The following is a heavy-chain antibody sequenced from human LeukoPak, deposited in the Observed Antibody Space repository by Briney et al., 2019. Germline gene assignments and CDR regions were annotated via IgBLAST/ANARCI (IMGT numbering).Heavy chain of an antibody. Sequence: GASVKVSCKVSGYTLTELSMHWVRQAPGKGLEWMGGFDPEDGETIYAQKFQGRVTLTRDTSISTAYMELSSLTSEDTAVYYCATTLRNNPPWGQGTLVTVSS. CDR3: ATTLRNNPP. J-gene: IGHJ5*01. V-gene: IGHV1-24*01. CDR1: GYTLTELS. CDR2: FDPEDGET. D-gene: IGHD1-14*01.